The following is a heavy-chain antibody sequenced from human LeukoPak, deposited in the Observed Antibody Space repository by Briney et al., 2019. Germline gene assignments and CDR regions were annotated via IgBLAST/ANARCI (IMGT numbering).Heavy chain of an antibody. CDR3: AKYTPSSSGWFGSGDYYYMDV. Sequence: SETLSLTCTVSCGSISSYYWSWIRRHPGKGQKWIGYVYYSGSTNYNPSLKSRVTISVETSKNQFSLKPSSVTAADTAVYYWAKYTPSSSGWFGSGDYYYMDVWGKGTTVTVSS. J-gene: IGHJ6*03. CDR2: VYYSGST. CDR1: CGSISSYY. D-gene: IGHD6-19*01. V-gene: IGHV4-59*01.